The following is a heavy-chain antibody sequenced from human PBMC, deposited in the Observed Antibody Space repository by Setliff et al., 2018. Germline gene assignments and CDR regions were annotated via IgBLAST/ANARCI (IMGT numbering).Heavy chain of an antibody. J-gene: IGHJ4*02. Sequence: SETLSLTCAVYGGPFSTYYWIWIRQPPGKGLEWIGEINHSGGTNYNPSLKSRVAMSIDMSDNQFSLRLKSVTAADTAVYFCARGQDYYDPSGYYKLGYWGPGTLVTVSS. D-gene: IGHD3-22*01. CDR3: ARGQDYYDPSGYYKLGY. V-gene: IGHV4-34*01. CDR1: GGPFSTYY. CDR2: INHSGGT.